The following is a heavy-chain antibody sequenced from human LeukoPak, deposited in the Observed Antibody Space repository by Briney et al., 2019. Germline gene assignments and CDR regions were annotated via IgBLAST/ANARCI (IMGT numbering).Heavy chain of an antibody. V-gene: IGHV4-59*12. D-gene: IGHD3-22*01. CDR3: ARGAVWGSSGSQ. CDR2: IYYSGST. Sequence: SETLSLTCTVSGASISSYYWSWIRKPPGKGLEWIGYIYYSGSTNYNPSLKSRVTISVDTSKNQFSLKLSSVTAADTAVYYCARGAVWGSSGSQRGQGTLVTVSS. J-gene: IGHJ4*02. CDR1: GASISSYY.